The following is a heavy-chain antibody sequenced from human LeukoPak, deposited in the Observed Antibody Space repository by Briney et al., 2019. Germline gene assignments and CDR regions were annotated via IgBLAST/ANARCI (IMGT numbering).Heavy chain of an antibody. CDR1: GGSISSGDYY. D-gene: IGHD5-24*01. J-gene: IGHJ4*02. CDR3: ARLDGYNYHFDY. Sequence: SETLSLTCTVSGGSISSGDYYWSWIRQPPGKGLEWIGYIYYSGSTYYNPSLKSRVTISVDTSKNQFSLKLSSVTAADTAVYYCARLDGYNYHFDYWGQGTLVTVSS. CDR2: IYYSGST. V-gene: IGHV4-30-4*01.